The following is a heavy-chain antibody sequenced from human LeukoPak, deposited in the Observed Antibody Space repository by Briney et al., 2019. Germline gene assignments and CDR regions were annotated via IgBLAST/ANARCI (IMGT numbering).Heavy chain of an antibody. D-gene: IGHD1-26*01. CDR2: IYYSGST. J-gene: IGHJ4*02. CDR1: GGSISSYY. V-gene: IGHV4-59*12. Sequence: SETLSLTCTVSGGSISSYYWSWIRQPPGKGLEWIGYIYYSGSTNYNPSLKSRVTISVDTSKNQFSLKLRSVTAADTAVYYCATEGGRYNVDYWGQGTLVTVSS. CDR3: ATEGGRYNVDY.